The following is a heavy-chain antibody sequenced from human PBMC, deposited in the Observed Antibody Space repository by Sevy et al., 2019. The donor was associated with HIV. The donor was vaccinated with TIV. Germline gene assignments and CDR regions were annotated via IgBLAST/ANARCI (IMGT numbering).Heavy chain of an antibody. D-gene: IGHD5-12*01. V-gene: IGHV4-34*01. CDR1: GGSFSGYY. Sequence: SETLSLTCAVYGGSFSGYYWSWIRQPPGNGLEWIGEINHSGSTNYNPSLKSRVTISVDTSKNQFSLKLSSVTAADTAVYYCASQNEMVEMATITRNWFDPWGQGTLVTVSS. CDR2: INHSGST. CDR3: ASQNEMVEMATITRNWFDP. J-gene: IGHJ5*02.